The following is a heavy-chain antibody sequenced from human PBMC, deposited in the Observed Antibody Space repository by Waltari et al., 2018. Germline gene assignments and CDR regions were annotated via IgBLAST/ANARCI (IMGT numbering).Heavy chain of an antibody. D-gene: IGHD1-26*01. CDR1: GFSVSPHY. CDR3: ARDPSGSYPGDY. V-gene: IGHV3-53*01. CDR2: IYRGGST. Sequence: EVQLVESGGGLVQPGGSLRLSCAASGFSVSPHYMTWVRQAPGKGLEWLSVIYRGGSTYYADSVKGRFTISRDNSKNTLYLQMNSLRAEDTAVYYCARDPSGSYPGDYWGQGTLVTVSS. J-gene: IGHJ4*02.